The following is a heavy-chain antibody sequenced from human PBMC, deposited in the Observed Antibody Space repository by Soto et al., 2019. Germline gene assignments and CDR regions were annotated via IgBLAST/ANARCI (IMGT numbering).Heavy chain of an antibody. J-gene: IGHJ6*02. Sequence: PGGSLRLSCAASGFTIDDYGMHWVRQAPGKGLEWVSTISWNRATIGYADSVKGRFIISRDNAKKSLYLQMNSLRAEDTAAYYCVKDKGSTGTYGMDVWGQGITVTVSS. V-gene: IGHV3-9*01. D-gene: IGHD1-26*01. CDR3: VKDKGSTGTYGMDV. CDR2: ISWNRATI. CDR1: GFTIDDYG.